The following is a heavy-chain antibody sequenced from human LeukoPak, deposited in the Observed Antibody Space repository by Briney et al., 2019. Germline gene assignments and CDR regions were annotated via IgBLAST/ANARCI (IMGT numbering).Heavy chain of an antibody. CDR1: GFTFSSYW. D-gene: IGHD5-12*01. CDR3: VRDSPGYGAYDFD. Sequence: PGGSLRLSCAASGFTFSSYWMSWVRQAPGKGLEWVANIKEDGSAKYYVDSVKGRFTISRDNAKNSLYLQMNNLSAEDTAVYYYVRDSPGYGAYDFDWGQGTLVTVSS. V-gene: IGHV3-7*01. CDR2: IKEDGSAK. J-gene: IGHJ4*02.